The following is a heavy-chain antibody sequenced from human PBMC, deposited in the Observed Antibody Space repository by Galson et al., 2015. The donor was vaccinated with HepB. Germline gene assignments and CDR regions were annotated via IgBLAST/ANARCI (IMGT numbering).Heavy chain of an antibody. CDR1: GGTFSSYA. Sequence: SVKVSCKASGGTFSSYAISWVRQAPGQGLEWMGGIIPIFGTANYAQKFQGRVTITADKSTSTAYMELSSLRSEDTAVYYCARAEQDYDSSGLLFDYWGQGTLVTVSS. D-gene: IGHD3-22*01. V-gene: IGHV1-69*06. CDR3: ARAEQDYDSSGLLFDY. CDR2: IIPIFGTA. J-gene: IGHJ4*02.